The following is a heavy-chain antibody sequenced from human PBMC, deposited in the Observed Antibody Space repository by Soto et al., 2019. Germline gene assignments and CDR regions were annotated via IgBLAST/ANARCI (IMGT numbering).Heavy chain of an antibody. D-gene: IGHD6-6*01. Sequence: EVQLVESGGGLAQPGGSLRLSCAASGLTLSSDAMDWVRQAPGKGLEYVSGISSNGIGTYYANSVKGRFTISRDNSKNTVYLQMDSLRPEDMAVYYCARRARADYYYMDVWGKGTTVTVS. CDR3: ARRARADYYYMDV. CDR2: ISSNGIGT. J-gene: IGHJ6*03. CDR1: GLTLSSDA. V-gene: IGHV3-64*01.